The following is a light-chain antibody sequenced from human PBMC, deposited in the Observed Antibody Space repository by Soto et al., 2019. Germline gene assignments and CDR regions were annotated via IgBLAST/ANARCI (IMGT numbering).Light chain of an antibody. CDR3: QQYYSPRT. CDR2: WAS. V-gene: IGKV4-1*01. J-gene: IGKJ1*01. CDR1: QSVFYSSNNKNN. Sequence: DIVMTQSPDSLAVSLGAMATINCKSSQSVFYSSNNKNNLAWYQQKPGQPPKLLIYWASIREYRVPDRFSGRGSGTDFTHTTSNLQAEDVAVYYCQQYYSPRTFGQGTKVEIK.